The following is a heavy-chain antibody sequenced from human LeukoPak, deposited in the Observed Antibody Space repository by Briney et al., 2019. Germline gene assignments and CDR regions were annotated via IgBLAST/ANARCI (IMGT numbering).Heavy chain of an antibody. CDR3: ARWCRTTRAFDI. CDR2: IYYSGST. J-gene: IGHJ3*02. V-gene: IGHV4-39*07. D-gene: IGHD1-7*01. Sequence: PSETLSLTCTVSGGSISSNNYYWGWIRQPPGKGLEWIGSIYYSGSTYYNPSLKSRVTISVDTSKNQFSLKLSSVTAADTAVYYCARWCRTTRAFDIWGQGTMVTVSS. CDR1: GGSISSNNYY.